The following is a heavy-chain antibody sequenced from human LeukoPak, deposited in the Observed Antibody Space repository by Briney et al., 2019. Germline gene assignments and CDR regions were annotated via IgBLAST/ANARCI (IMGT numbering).Heavy chain of an antibody. CDR3: ARDGWFGDYNWFDP. Sequence: GESLRLSXAASGFTFSSYSMNWVRQAPGKGLEWVSYISSASNTIYYADSVKGRFTISRDNAKNSLYLQMNSLRAEDTAMYYCARDGWFGDYNWFDPWGRGTLVTVSS. J-gene: IGHJ5*02. CDR1: GFTFSSYS. CDR2: ISSASNTI. V-gene: IGHV3-48*01. D-gene: IGHD3-10*01.